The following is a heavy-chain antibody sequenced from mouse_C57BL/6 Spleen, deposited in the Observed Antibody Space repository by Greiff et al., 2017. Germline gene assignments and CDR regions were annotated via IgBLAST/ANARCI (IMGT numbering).Heavy chain of an antibody. D-gene: IGHD1-1*01. CDR2: IDPNSGGT. Sequence: QVQLQQPGAELVKPGASVKLSCKASGYTFTSYWMHWVKQRPGRGLEWIGRIDPNSGGTKYNEKFKSKATLTVDKPSSTASMQLSSLTSEDSAIYYSARCYYYGSSGNYAMDYWGQGTSVTVSS. V-gene: IGHV1-72*01. CDR1: GYTFTSYW. CDR3: ARCYYYGSSGNYAMDY. J-gene: IGHJ4*01.